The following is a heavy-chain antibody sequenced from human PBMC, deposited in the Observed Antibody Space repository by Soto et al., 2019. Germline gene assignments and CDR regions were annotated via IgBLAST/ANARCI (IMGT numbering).Heavy chain of an antibody. CDR1: GFTFSSYG. CDR2: IWYDGSNK. J-gene: IGHJ4*02. D-gene: IGHD3-10*01. Sequence: QVQLVESGGGVVQPGRSLRLSCAASGFTFSSYGMHWVRQAPGKGLEWVAVIWYDGSNKYYADSVKGRFTISRDNSKNTLYLQMNSLRAEDTAVYYCARDLRGGSGHMPDYWGQGTLVTVS. CDR3: ARDLRGGSGHMPDY. V-gene: IGHV3-33*01.